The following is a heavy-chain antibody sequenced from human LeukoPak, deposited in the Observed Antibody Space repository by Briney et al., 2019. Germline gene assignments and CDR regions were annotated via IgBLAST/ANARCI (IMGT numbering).Heavy chain of an antibody. Sequence: PGGSLRLSCAASGFTFSSYAMHWVRQAPGKGLEWVAVISYDGSSKYYADSVKGRFTISRDNSKNTLFLQMNSLRSEDTALYYCANGPHYNILTGFYKVRSHLDYWGQGTLVTVSS. V-gene: IGHV3-30*04. CDR3: ANGPHYNILTGFYKVRSHLDY. J-gene: IGHJ4*02. CDR2: ISYDGSSK. CDR1: GFTFSSYA. D-gene: IGHD3-9*01.